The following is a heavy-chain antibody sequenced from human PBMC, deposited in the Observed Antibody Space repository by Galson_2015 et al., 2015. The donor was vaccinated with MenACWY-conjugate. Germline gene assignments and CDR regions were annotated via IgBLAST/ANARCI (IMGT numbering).Heavy chain of an antibody. D-gene: IGHD3-16*01. V-gene: IGHV1-69*05. CDR3: ARDNYYRWGASERSPPYFLDH. J-gene: IGHJ4*02. Sequence: SVKVSCKASGGSFSTYTFSWVRQAPGQGLEWVGGILPTFNRPNFAPKFKGRITITTDQSTRTAYMELSSLRSDDTAVYYCARDNYYRWGASERSPPYFLDHWGQGSLPTVSS. CDR2: ILPTFNRP. CDR1: GGSFSTYT.